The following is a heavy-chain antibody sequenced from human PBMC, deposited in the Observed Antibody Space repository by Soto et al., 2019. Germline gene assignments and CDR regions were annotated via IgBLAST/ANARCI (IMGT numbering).Heavy chain of an antibody. J-gene: IGHJ1*01. CDR2: ISYDGSNK. CDR1: GFTFNTYG. CDR3: AKDIVRYTYGACDD. D-gene: IGHD5-18*01. Sequence: QVQLVESGGAVVQPGKSLRLSCAASGFTFNTYGMYWVRQAPGKGLEWVVAISYDGSNKYHAHSVKGRITISRDNCKNTLYLQMNSLRVEDTAVYYCAKDIVRYTYGACDDWGQGALVTVSS. V-gene: IGHV3-30*18.